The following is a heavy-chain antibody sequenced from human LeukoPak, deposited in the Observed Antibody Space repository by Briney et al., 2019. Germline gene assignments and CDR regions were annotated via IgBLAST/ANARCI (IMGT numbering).Heavy chain of an antibody. J-gene: IGHJ4*02. CDR3: VRDRELTY. V-gene: IGHV4-59*01. Sequence: SETLSLTGTVPGGSISIYYWNWIRQPPGKGLEWIGYIYNSGSTSYNPSLKSRVTISVDTSKNQFSLKLTSVTAADTAVYYCVRDRELTYWGQGTLVTVSP. D-gene: IGHD1-26*01. CDR2: IYNSGST. CDR1: GGSISIYY.